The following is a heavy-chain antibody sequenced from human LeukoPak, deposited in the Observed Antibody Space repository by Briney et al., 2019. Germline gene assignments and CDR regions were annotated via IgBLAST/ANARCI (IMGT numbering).Heavy chain of an antibody. Sequence: GGSLRLSCAASGFTFSSSAMSWVRQVPGKGLEWVSGISASGGSTNYADSVRGRFTISRDNSKNTLYVQMNSLRAEDTAVYYCAKGEKWDVTPFDYWGQGTLVTVSS. CDR2: ISASGGST. CDR1: GFTFSSSA. CDR3: AKGEKWDVTPFDY. V-gene: IGHV3-23*01. J-gene: IGHJ4*02. D-gene: IGHD1-26*01.